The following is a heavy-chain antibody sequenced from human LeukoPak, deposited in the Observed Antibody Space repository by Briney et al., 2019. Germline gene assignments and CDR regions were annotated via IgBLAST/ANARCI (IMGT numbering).Heavy chain of an antibody. V-gene: IGHV3-33*01. CDR2: IWHDGSSK. D-gene: IGHD2-2*01. J-gene: IGHJ6*02. Sequence: GGSLRLSCAASGFTFSSYLMHWVRQAPGKGLEWVAVIWHDGSSKYYADSVRGRFSISRDNSKKTLYLQMNSPGAEDTAVYYCAGGSTSSSYQYGMDVWGQGTTVTVSS. CDR1: GFTFSSYL. CDR3: AGGSTSSSYQYGMDV.